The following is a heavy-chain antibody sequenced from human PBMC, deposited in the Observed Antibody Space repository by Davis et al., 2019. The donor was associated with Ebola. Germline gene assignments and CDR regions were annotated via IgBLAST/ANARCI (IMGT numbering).Heavy chain of an antibody. CDR2: FGGSGDNT. J-gene: IGHJ1*01. Sequence: PGGSLRLSCAPSTSWMSWVRQAPGKGPEWVSTFGGSGDNTYYADSVRGRFTISRDNSRNTVYLQMNSLRAEDTAVFYCVRGGSATAYWGQGTPVTVSS. CDR3: VRGGSATAY. CDR1: TSW. V-gene: IGHV3-23*01. D-gene: IGHD2-15*01.